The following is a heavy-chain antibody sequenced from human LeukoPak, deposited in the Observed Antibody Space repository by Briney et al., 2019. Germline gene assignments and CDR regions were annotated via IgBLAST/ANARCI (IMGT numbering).Heavy chain of an antibody. D-gene: IGHD3-3*01. CDR1: GFSLSTSGVG. CDR2: IYWNDDK. V-gene: IGHV2-5*01. CDR3: AHSDITIFGEDCYFDY. J-gene: IGHJ4*02. Sequence: SGPTLVNPTQTLTLTCTFSGFSLSTSGVGVGWIRQPPGKALEWLALIYWNDDKRYSPSLKSRLTITKDTSKNQVVLTMTNMDPVDTATYYCAHSDITIFGEDCYFDYWGQGTLVTVSS.